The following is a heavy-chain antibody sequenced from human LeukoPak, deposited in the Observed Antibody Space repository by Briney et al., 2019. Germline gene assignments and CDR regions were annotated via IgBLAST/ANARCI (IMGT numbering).Heavy chain of an antibody. J-gene: IGHJ3*02. CDR3: TTSMRPGSWRGAFDI. Sequence: GGSLGLSCVASEFTFSDAWMSWVRQPPGKGLEWVGRIKSNTDGGTADYAAPVKGRFTISRDDSKNTLYVQMSSLQTEDAAVYYCTTSMRPGSWRGAFDIWGQGTVVTVSS. V-gene: IGHV3-15*01. D-gene: IGHD3-10*01. CDR1: EFTFSDAW. CDR2: IKSNTDGGTA.